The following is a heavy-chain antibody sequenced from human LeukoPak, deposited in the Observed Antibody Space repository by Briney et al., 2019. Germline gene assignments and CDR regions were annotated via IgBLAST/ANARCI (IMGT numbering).Heavy chain of an antibody. CDR3: ARMYDYSNFYFDY. CDR1: GYRFTSYW. V-gene: IGHV5-51*01. CDR2: IYPGDSDT. Sequence: GESLKISCKGSGYRFTSYWIGWVRQMPGKGLEWMGIIYPGDSDTRYSPSFQGQVTISADKSISTAYLQWSSLKASDTAMFYCARMYDYSNFYFDYWGQGTLVTVSS. D-gene: IGHD4-11*01. J-gene: IGHJ4*02.